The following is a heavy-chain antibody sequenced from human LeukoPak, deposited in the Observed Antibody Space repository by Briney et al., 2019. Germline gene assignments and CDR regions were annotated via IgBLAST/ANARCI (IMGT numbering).Heavy chain of an antibody. CDR2: ISSSSSYI. J-gene: IGHJ3*02. Sequence: PGGSLRLPCAASGFTFSSYSMNWVRQAPGKGLEWVSSISSSSSYIYYADSVKGRFTISRDNAKNSLYLQMNSLRAEDTAVYYCAGPYGSGGAFDIWGQGTMVTVSS. CDR3: AGPYGSGGAFDI. V-gene: IGHV3-21*01. CDR1: GFTFSSYS. D-gene: IGHD3-10*01.